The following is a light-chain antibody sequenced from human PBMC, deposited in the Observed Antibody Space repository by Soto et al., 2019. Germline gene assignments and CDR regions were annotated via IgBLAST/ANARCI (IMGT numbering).Light chain of an antibody. Sequence: DIQMTQSPSSLSASVGDRVTITCRASQSFGNYLNWYQQKPGKAPNLLIYAASNLQSGVPSRFSGSRSGTDFTLTISSLQPEDFATYYCQQSYSMFYTFGQGTKLQIK. CDR3: QQSYSMFYT. CDR1: QSFGNY. J-gene: IGKJ2*01. V-gene: IGKV1-39*01. CDR2: AAS.